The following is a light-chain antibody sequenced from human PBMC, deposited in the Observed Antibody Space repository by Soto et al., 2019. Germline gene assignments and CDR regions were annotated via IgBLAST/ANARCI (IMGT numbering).Light chain of an antibody. CDR1: RSDVGGYNL. CDR2: EVS. Sequence: QSVLPHPASVSGSPGQSITISCTGTRSDVGGYNLVSWYQHHPRKAPKLVIYEVSERPSGVSYRFSGSKSGNTASLTISGLQAGDEADYYCCSYAGSVDHYVFGTGTKVT. CDR3: CSYAGSVDHYV. J-gene: IGLJ1*01. V-gene: IGLV2-23*02.